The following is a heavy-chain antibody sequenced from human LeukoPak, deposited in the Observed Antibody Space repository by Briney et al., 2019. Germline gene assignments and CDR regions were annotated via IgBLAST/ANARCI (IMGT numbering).Heavy chain of an antibody. V-gene: IGHV3-33*01. J-gene: IGHJ4*02. CDR2: IWNDGSET. CDR3: ARDMGRAWYGPADY. CDR1: GFIFCNYG. D-gene: IGHD6-13*01. Sequence: GVPLRFSQGRFGFIFCNYGMHWARHPPGTSPYCLTIIWNDGSETFHADSVKGRFRIARDNSKNTLYLQMNSLRAEDTAVYFCARDMGRAWYGPADYWGQGTLVTVSS.